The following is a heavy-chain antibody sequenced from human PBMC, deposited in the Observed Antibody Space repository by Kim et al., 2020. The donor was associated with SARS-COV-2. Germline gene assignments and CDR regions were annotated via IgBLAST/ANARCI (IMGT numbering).Heavy chain of an antibody. V-gene: IGHV3-15*01. CDR1: GFTFTNAR. D-gene: IGHD6-19*01. J-gene: IGHJ4*02. CDR3: SEGGLSGWYTAPFYY. CDR2: IKTKIDGGTA. Sequence: GGSLRLSCAASGFTFTNARMSWVRQAPGKGLEWVGRIKTKIDGGTADYAAPVKGRFTISRDDSKNTLYLQMNSLKTEDTAVYYCSEGGLSGWYTAPFYYWGQGSLVTVSS.